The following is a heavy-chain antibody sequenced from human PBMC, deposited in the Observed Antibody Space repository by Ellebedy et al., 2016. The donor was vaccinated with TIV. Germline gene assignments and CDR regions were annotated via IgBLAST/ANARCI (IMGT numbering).Heavy chain of an antibody. CDR2: MNQDGSQK. D-gene: IGHD4-17*01. J-gene: IGHJ3*02. CDR3: ARDGSYGDYRSPTHAFEI. Sequence: GGSLRLSCAASGFSFRSYWMSWVRQAPGKGPEWVANMNQDGSQKYYVDSVKGRFTISRDNAKNSLYLQMNSLRIEDTAVYYCARDGSYGDYRSPTHAFEIWGQGTTVTVSS. CDR1: GFSFRSYW. V-gene: IGHV3-7*01.